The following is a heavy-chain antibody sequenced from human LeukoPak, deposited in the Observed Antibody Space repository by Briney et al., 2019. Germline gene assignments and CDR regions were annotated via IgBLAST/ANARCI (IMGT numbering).Heavy chain of an antibody. V-gene: IGHV1-8*01. J-gene: IGHJ3*02. CDR3: ARGPFTIFGVVIKGGAFDI. CDR1: GYTFTSYD. CDR2: MNPNSGNT. D-gene: IGHD3-3*01. Sequence: ASVKVSCKASGYTFTSYDINWVRQATGQGLEWMGWMNPNSGNTGYAQKFQGSVTMTRNTSISTAYMELSSLRSEDTAVYYCARGPFTIFGVVIKGGAFDIWGQGTMVTVSS.